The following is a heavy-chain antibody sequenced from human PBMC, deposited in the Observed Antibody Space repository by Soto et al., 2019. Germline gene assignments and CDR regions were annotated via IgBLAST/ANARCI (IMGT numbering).Heavy chain of an antibody. J-gene: IGHJ6*02. V-gene: IGHV3-30-3*01. Sequence: PGGSLRLSCAASGFTFSSYAMHWVRQAPGKGLEWVAVISYDGSNKYYADSVKGRFTISRDNSKNTLYLQMSSLRAEDTAVYYCARTPYPVGAGGMDVWGQGTTVTVSS. CDR2: ISYDGSNK. D-gene: IGHD3-16*01. CDR3: ARTPYPVGAGGMDV. CDR1: GFTFSSYA.